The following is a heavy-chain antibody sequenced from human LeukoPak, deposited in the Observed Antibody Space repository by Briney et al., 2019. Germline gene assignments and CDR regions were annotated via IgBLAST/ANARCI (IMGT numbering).Heavy chain of an antibody. V-gene: IGHV1-2*02. J-gene: IGHJ4*02. CDR1: GYTFTGCY. D-gene: IGHD3-3*01. Sequence: ASVKVSCKASGYTFTGCYMHWVRQAPGQGLEWMGWINPNSGGTNYAQKFQGRVTMTRDTSISTAYMELSRLRSDDTAVYYCAREGQNFWSGYNDYWGQGTLVTVSS. CDR2: INPNSGGT. CDR3: AREGQNFWSGYNDY.